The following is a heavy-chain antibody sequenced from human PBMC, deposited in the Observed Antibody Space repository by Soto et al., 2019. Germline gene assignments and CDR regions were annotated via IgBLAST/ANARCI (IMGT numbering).Heavy chain of an antibody. V-gene: IGHV1-18*01. CDR2: ISAYNGNT. J-gene: IGHJ3*02. CDR3: ARGGGDGGHHDAFDI. CDR1: GYTFTSYG. D-gene: IGHD2-15*01. Sequence: ASVTVSCKDSGYTFTSYGMRWVRPAPGQGLEWMGWISAYNGNTNYAQKLQGRVTMTTDTSTSTAYMELRSLRSDDTAVYYCARGGGDGGHHDAFDIWGQGTMVTVSS.